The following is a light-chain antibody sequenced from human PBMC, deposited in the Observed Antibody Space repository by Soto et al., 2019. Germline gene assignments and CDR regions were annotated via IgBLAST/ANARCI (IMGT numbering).Light chain of an antibody. Sequence: QSVLTQPPSVSGSPGQSVTISCTGTSSDVGSYNRVSWYQQPPGTAPKLMIYEVSNRPSGVPDRFSGSKSGNTASLTISGLQAVFEADYYCSSYTSCSTYVFGTATKVTVL. CDR1: SSDVGSYNR. CDR3: SSYTSCSTYV. J-gene: IGLJ1*01. V-gene: IGLV2-18*02. CDR2: EVS.